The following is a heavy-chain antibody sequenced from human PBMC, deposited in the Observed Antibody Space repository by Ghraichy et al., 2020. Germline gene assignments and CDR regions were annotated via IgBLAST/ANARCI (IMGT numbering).Heavy chain of an antibody. CDR3: AKVVSWRYFDL. D-gene: IGHD5/OR15-5a*01. J-gene: IGHJ2*01. CDR1: GFTFSSYA. CDR2: TSGGGGST. V-gene: IGHV3-23*01. Sequence: GGSLRLSCAASGFTFSSYAMTWVRQAPGKGLEWVSATSGGGGSTYYADSVKGRFTISRDNSKNTLYLQMYSLRAEDTAVYSCAKVVSWRYFDLWGRGTLVTVSS.